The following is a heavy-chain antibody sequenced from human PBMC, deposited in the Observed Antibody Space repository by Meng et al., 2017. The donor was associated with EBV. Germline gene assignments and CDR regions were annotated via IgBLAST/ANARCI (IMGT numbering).Heavy chain of an antibody. CDR3: ARGRGVYCSGCSCYPGWFDP. D-gene: IGHD2-15*01. CDR1: GYTSPSYD. J-gene: IGHJ5*02. CDR2: MNPNSGNT. Sequence: QVLLVRFGAEVKKPVAPVKVSCKASGYTSPSYDINGVRQATGQGLEWMGWMNPNSGNTGYAQKFQGRVTMTRNTSISTAYMELSSLRSEDTAVYYCARGRGVYCSGCSCYPGWFDPWGQGTLVTVSS. V-gene: IGHV1-8*01.